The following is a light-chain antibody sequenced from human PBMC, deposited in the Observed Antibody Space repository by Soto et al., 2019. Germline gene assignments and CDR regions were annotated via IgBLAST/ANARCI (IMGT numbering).Light chain of an antibody. J-gene: IGLJ7*02. CDR1: SSDIGAYNY. CDR3: GSYTTSNTLI. CDR2: DVT. Sequence: QSALTQPASVSGSPGQAITISCTGTSSDIGAYNYVSWYQQHPGKVPKLIIYDVTYRPSGVSHRFSGSKSGNTASLTISGLQAEDEADYYCGSYTTSNTLIFGGGTQLTAL. V-gene: IGLV2-14*03.